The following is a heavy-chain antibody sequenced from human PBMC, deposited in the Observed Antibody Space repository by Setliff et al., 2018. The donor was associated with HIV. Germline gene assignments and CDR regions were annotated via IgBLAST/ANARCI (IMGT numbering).Heavy chain of an antibody. CDR1: GYTFTSYG. CDR3: ARAGYYYDSSGYYWFNP. D-gene: IGHD3-22*01. CDR2: IIPIFGTA. V-gene: IGHV1-69*05. Sequence: SVKVPCKASGYTFTSYGISWVRQAPGQGLEWMGGIIPIFGTANYAQKCQGRVTITTDESTSTAYMELSSLRSEDTAVYYCARAGYYYDSSGYYWFNPWGQGTLVTVSS. J-gene: IGHJ5*02.